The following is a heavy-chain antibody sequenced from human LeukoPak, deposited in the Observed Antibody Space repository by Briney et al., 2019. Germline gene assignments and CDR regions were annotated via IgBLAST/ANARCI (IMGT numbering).Heavy chain of an antibody. Sequence: SETLSLTCNVSGGSISTYYRSWIRQPAGKGLEWIGRIYSGGITNYNPSLKSRVTMSVDTSKNQFSLKLSSVTAADTAVYYCARPQSGLGWFDPWGQGTLVTVSS. CDR3: ARPQSGLGWFDP. CDR2: IYSGGIT. V-gene: IGHV4-4*07. J-gene: IGHJ5*02. CDR1: GGSISTYY.